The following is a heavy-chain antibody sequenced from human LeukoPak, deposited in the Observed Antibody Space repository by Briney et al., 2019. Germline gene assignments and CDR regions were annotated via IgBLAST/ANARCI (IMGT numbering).Heavy chain of an antibody. CDR1: GGSFRGYY. J-gene: IGHJ6*03. CDR2: INHSGST. V-gene: IGHV4-34*01. D-gene: IGHD3-10*01. CDR3: ARHTSSNYYGSGSYPIEGDYYYMDV. Sequence: SETLSLTCAVYGGSFRGYYWSWIRQPPGKGLECIGEINHSGSTNYNPSLKSRVTISVDTSKNQFSLKLSSVTAADTAVYYCARHTSSNYYGSGSYPIEGDYYYMDVWGKGTTVTISS.